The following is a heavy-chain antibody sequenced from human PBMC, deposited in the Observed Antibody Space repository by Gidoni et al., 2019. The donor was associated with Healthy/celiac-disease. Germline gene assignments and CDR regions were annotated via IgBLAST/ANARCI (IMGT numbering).Heavy chain of an antibody. CDR3: ARADTIVGVPS. J-gene: IGHJ4*02. V-gene: IGHV4-59*01. CDR2: SYYSGST. Sequence: QAQLQESGPGLVKPSETLSLPCPVSGGSISSYYCSWIRQPPGKGLEWIGYSYYSGSTNYNPSLKSRVTISVDTSKNQFSLKLSSVTAADTAVYYCARADTIVGVPSWGQGTLVTVSS. CDR1: GGSISSYY. D-gene: IGHD3-3*01.